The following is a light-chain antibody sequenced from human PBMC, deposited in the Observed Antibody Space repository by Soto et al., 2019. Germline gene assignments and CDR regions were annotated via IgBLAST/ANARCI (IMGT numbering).Light chain of an antibody. V-gene: IGKV1-5*03. CDR2: KAS. Sequence: DIQISQSPSTLSGSVGDRVTIHCRASQTISSWLAWYQQKPGKAPKLLIYKASTLKSGVPSRFSGSGSGTDFTLTIRSLQPEDFATYYCQQSYTAPLTFGGGTKVDIK. CDR3: QQSYTAPLT. CDR1: QTISSW. J-gene: IGKJ4*01.